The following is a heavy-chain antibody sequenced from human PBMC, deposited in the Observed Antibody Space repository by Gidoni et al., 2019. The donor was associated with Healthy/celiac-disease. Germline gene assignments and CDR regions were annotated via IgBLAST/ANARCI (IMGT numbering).Heavy chain of an antibody. CDR3: ARDLFYYDSSGYYYDAFDI. CDR1: GGSISSGDYY. V-gene: IGHV4-30-4*01. Sequence: QVQLQESGPGLVKPSQTLSLTCTVSGGSISSGDYYWSWIRQPPGKGLEWIGYIYYSGSTYYNPSLKSRVTISVDTSKNQFSLKLSSVTAADTAVYYCARDLFYYDSSGYYYDAFDIWGQGTMVTVSS. CDR2: IYYSGST. J-gene: IGHJ3*02. D-gene: IGHD3-22*01.